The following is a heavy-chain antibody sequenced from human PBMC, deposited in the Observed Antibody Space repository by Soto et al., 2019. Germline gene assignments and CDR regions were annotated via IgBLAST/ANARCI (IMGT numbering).Heavy chain of an antibody. V-gene: IGHV2-5*01. CDR1: GFSLSTSGVG. J-gene: IGHJ4*02. Sequence: SGPTLVKPTQTLTLTCTFSGFSLSTSGVGVGWIRQPPGKALEWLALIYWNDDKRYSPSLKSRLTITKDTSKNQVVLTMTNMDPVDTATYYCAHTGYNWNYFDYWGQGTLVTVSS. CDR3: AHTGYNWNYFDY. D-gene: IGHD1-20*01. CDR2: IYWNDDK.